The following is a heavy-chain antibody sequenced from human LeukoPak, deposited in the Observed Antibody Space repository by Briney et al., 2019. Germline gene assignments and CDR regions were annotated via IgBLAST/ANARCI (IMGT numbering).Heavy chain of an antibody. D-gene: IGHD1-1*01. CDR2: IIPIFGTA. CDR1: GGTFSSYA. V-gene: IGHV1-69*06. Sequence: SVKVSCKASGGTFSSYAISWVRQAPGQGLEWMGGIIPIFGTANYAQKFQGRVTITADKSTSTAYRELSSLRSEDTAVYYCARGSTGDLRYVDYWGQGTLVTVSS. J-gene: IGHJ4*02. CDR3: ARGSTGDLRYVDY.